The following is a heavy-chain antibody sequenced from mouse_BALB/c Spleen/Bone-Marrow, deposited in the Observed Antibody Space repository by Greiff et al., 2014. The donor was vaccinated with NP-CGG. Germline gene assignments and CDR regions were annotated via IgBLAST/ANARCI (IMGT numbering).Heavy chain of an antibody. CDR2: INPSNGGT. J-gene: IGHJ3*01. Sequence: VQLVESGTELAKPGASVKLSCEASGYTFTSYYMFWVKQRPGQGLEWIGEINPSNGGTVFNEKFKSKVTLTVDKSSSTAYIQLSGLTSEDSAVYYCIRSAGTGFAYWGQGTLVTVS. CDR3: IRSAGTGFAY. CDR1: GYTFTSYY. V-gene: IGHV1-53*01. D-gene: IGHD3-3*01.